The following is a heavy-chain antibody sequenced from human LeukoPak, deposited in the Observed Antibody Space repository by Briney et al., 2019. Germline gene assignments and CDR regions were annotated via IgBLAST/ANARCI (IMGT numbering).Heavy chain of an antibody. CDR3: AKVVPPYWGSDCYPYPAY. CDR1: GFTFSNYA. V-gene: IGHV3-30*02. CDR2: IRYDGSNK. J-gene: IGHJ4*02. D-gene: IGHD2-21*01. Sequence: TGGSLRLSRAASGFTFSNYAMHWVRQAPGKGLEWVAFIRYDGSNKHYADSVKGRFTISRDDSKNTLYLQMNSLRAEDTAVYFCAKVVPPYWGSDCYPYPAYWGQGTLVTVSS.